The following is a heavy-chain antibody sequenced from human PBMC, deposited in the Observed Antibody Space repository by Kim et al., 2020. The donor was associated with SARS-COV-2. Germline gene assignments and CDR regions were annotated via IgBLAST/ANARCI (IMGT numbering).Heavy chain of an antibody. CDR3: AKDLIGNYVIYYGMDV. Sequence: SRKDRFPIARDNSKNTRYLKMNSLRAEDTAVYYCAKDLIGNYVIYYGMDVWGQGTTVTVSS. J-gene: IGHJ6*02. D-gene: IGHD1-7*01. V-gene: IGHV3-33*06.